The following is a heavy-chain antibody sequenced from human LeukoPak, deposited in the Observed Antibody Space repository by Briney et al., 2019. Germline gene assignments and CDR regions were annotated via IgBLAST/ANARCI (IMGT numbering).Heavy chain of an antibody. CDR1: GFTFSSYA. Sequence: GRSLRLSCAASGFTFSSYAMHWVRQAPGKGLEWVAVISYDGSNKYYADSVKGRFTISRDNSKNTLSLQMDSLRAEDTAIYYCAKDWGAATGTPPHDSWGQGTLVTVSS. V-gene: IGHV3-30-3*01. CDR3: AKDWGAATGTPPHDS. CDR2: ISYDGSNK. D-gene: IGHD6-13*01. J-gene: IGHJ5*01.